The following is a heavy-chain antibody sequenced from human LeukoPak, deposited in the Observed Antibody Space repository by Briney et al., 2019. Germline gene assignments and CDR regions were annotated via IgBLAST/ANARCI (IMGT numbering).Heavy chain of an antibody. J-gene: IGHJ4*02. CDR1: GFTFSSYG. V-gene: IGHV3-33*01. Sequence: PGRSLRLSCAASGFTFSSYGMHWVRQAPGKGLEWVAVIWYDGSNKYYADSVKGRFTISRDNSKNTLYLQMNSLRAEDTAVYYCARHDNSGDYRFDYWGQGTLITVSS. D-gene: IGHD3-22*01. CDR2: IWYDGSNK. CDR3: ARHDNSGDYRFDY.